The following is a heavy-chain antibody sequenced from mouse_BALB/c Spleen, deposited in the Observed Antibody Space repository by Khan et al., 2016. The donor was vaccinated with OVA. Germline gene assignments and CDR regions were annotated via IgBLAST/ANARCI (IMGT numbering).Heavy chain of an antibody. CDR3: ARNTYRYDFTY. J-gene: IGHJ3*01. D-gene: IGHD2-12*01. CDR2: IWSGGTT. V-gene: IGHV2-4-1*01. CDR1: GFSLITYG. Sequence: QVQLKQSGPGLVQPSQNLSITCTVSGFSLITYGVHWVRQSPGKGLEWLGVIWSGGTTDYNVAFISRLSITKDNSKSQVFFKMNSLQADDTAIYYCARNTYRYDFTYWGRGTLVTVSA.